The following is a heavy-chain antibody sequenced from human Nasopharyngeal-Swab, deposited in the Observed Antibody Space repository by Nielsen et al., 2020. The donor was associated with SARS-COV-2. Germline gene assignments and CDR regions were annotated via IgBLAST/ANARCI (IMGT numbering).Heavy chain of an antibody. V-gene: IGHV3-53*01. Sequence: VRQAPGKGLEWVSVIYSGGSTYYADSVKGRFTISRDNAKNTLYLQMNSLRAEDTAVYYCASIGGLDYWGQGTLVTVSS. D-gene: IGHD3-16*02. CDR3: ASIGGLDY. J-gene: IGHJ4*02. CDR2: IYSGGST.